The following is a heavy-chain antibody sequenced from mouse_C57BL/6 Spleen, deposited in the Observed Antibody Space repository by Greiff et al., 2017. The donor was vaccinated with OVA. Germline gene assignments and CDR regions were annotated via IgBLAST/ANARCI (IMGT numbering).Heavy chain of an antibody. CDR2: IDPSDSYT. J-gene: IGHJ2*01. V-gene: IGHV1-59*01. D-gene: IGHD1-1*01. CDR3: AIITTVVATDYFDY. CDR1: GYTFTSYW. Sequence: QVQLQQPGAELVRPGTSVKLSCKASGYTFTSYWIHWVKQRPGQGLEWIGVIDPSDSYTNYNQKFKGKATLTVDTSSSTAYMQLSSLTSEDSAVYYGAIITTVVATDYFDYWGQGTTLTVSS.